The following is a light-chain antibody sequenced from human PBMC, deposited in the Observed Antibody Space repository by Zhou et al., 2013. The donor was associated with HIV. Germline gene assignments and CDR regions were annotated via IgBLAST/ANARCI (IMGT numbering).Light chain of an antibody. CDR3: QQYNNWYT. J-gene: IGKJ2*01. V-gene: IGKV3-15*01. CDR2: GAS. Sequence: EIVMTQSPATLSVSPGERATLSCRASQSVSSNLAWYQQKPGQAPRLLIYGASTRATGIPARFSGSGSGTEFTLTISSMQSEDFAVYYCQQYNNWYTFGQGTKLEXK. CDR1: QSVSSN.